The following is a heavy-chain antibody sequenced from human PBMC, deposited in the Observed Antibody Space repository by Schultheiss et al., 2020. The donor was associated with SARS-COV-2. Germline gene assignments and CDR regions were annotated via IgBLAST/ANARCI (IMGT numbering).Heavy chain of an antibody. D-gene: IGHD6-13*01. CDR3: ARALEGGSSWYLGHRAFDI. Sequence: SETLSLTCAVYGGSISSSNWWSWVRQPPGKGLEWIGEIYHSGSTNYNPSLKSRVTISVDKSKNQFSLKLSSVTAADTAVYYCARALEGGSSWYLGHRAFDIWGQGTMVTVSS. CDR1: GGSISSSNW. J-gene: IGHJ3*02. CDR2: IYHSGST. V-gene: IGHV4-4*02.